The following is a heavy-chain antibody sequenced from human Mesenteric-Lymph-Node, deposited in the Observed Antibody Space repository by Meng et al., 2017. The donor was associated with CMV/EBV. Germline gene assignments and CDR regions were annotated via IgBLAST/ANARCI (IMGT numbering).Heavy chain of an antibody. CDR1: GYTFTGYY. D-gene: IGHD6-6*01. J-gene: IGHJ6*02. Sequence: ASVKVSCKASGYTFTGYYMHWVRQAPGQGLEWMGWINPNSGGTNYAQKFQGRVTMTRDTSISTAYMELSRLRSDDTAVYYCARVDGQLVYYYYYGMDVWGQGTTVTVSS. CDR2: INPNSGGT. V-gene: IGHV1-2*02. CDR3: ARVDGQLVYYYYYGMDV.